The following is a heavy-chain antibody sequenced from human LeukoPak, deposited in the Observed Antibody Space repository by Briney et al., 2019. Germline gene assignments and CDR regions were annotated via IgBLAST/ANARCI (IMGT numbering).Heavy chain of an antibody. J-gene: IGHJ4*02. CDR2: TRNKANSYTT. Sequence: GGSLRLSCAASGFTFSDHYMEWVRQAPGKGLEWVGRTRNKANSYTTVYAASVKGRFTISTDDSKNSLYLQMNSLKTEDTAVYYCAKHVRAMVLFDYWGQGTLVTVSS. D-gene: IGHD5-18*01. CDR3: AKHVRAMVLFDY. V-gene: IGHV3-72*01. CDR1: GFTFSDHY.